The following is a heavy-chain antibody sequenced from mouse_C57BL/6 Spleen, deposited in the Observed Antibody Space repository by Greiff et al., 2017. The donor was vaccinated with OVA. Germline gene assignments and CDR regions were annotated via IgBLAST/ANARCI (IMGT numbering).Heavy chain of an antibody. CDR2: ISSGSSTI. V-gene: IGHV5-17*01. CDR1: GFTFSDYG. D-gene: IGHD4-1*01. Sequence: EVKLMESGGGLVKPGGSLKLSCAASGFTFSDYGMHWVRQAPETGLEWVAYISSGSSTIYYADTVKGRFTISRDNAKNTLFLQMTSLRSEDTAMYYCARNWYFDYWGQGTTLTVSS. J-gene: IGHJ2*01. CDR3: ARNWYFDY.